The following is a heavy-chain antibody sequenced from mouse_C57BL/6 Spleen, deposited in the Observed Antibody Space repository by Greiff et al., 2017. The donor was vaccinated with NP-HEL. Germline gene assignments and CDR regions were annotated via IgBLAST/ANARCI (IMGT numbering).Heavy chain of an antibody. CDR2: ISSGSSTI. D-gene: IGHD2-1*01. V-gene: IGHV5-17*01. Sequence: EVKLVESGGGLVKPGGSLKLSCAASGFTFSDYGMHWVRQAPEKGLEWVAYISSGSSTIYYADTVKGRFTISRDNAKNTLFLQMTSLRSEDTAMYYCARGNLCAYWGQGTLVTVSA. J-gene: IGHJ3*01. CDR3: ARGNLCAY. CDR1: GFTFSDYG.